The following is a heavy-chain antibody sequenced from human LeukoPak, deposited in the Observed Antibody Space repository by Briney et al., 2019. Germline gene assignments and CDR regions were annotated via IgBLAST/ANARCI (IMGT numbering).Heavy chain of an antibody. Sequence: GGSLRLSCAAPGFTFSSYEMNWVRQAPGKGLEWVSYISSSGSTIYYADSVKGRFTISRDNAKNSLYLQMNSLRAEDTAVYYCARVVGNYYYYYMDVWGKGTTVTVSS. J-gene: IGHJ6*03. D-gene: IGHD1-26*01. CDR1: GFTFSSYE. V-gene: IGHV3-48*03. CDR3: ARVVGNYYYYYMDV. CDR2: ISSSGSTI.